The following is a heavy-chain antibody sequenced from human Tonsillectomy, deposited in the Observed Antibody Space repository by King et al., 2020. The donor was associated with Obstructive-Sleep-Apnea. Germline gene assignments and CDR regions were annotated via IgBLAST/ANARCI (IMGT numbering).Heavy chain of an antibody. CDR2: IGGSGGST. J-gene: IGHJ5*02. CDR1: GFTFSSYA. Sequence: VQLVESGGALVQPGGSLRLSCAASGFTFSSYAMSWVRQAPGKGLEWVSAIGGSGGSTYYADSVKGRFTISRDNSKNTLYLQMNSLIVEDTAVYYCAKDRYYYDSSGYYTPWWFDPWGQGTLVTVSS. CDR3: AKDRYYYDSSGYYTPWWFDP. D-gene: IGHD3-22*01. V-gene: IGHV3-23*04.